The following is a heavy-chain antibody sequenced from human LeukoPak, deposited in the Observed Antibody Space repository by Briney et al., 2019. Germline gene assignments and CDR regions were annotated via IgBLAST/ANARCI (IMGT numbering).Heavy chain of an antibody. Sequence: ASVTVSCKAFGYTITGYYIHWVRQAPGQGLEWMGWINTNSGDTNSAQKFQGRVTMTRDTSISTAYMELSSLRSDDTAIYYCAGDYYDTSGYYHSPDYWGQGTLVTVSS. CDR3: AGDYYDTSGYYHSPDY. CDR2: INTNSGDT. V-gene: IGHV1-2*02. CDR1: GYTITGYY. D-gene: IGHD3-22*01. J-gene: IGHJ4*02.